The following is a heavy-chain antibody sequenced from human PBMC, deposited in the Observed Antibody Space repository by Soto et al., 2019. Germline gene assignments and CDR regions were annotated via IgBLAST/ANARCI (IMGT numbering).Heavy chain of an antibody. CDR2: VNHSGTT. D-gene: IGHD2-2*01. CDR3: ARGIGYCSSINCYSSRRLRFDS. V-gene: IGHV4-34*01. J-gene: IGHJ4*02. CDR1: CGSFIGYY. Sequence: TSETLSLTCAFYCGSFIGYYWTWIRQSPEKGLEWIGEVNHSGTTYCNPSLKTRVTISVHTPKNQFSLKMSSVTAADTAVYYCARGIGYCSSINCYSSRRLRFDSWGQGTLVTVSS.